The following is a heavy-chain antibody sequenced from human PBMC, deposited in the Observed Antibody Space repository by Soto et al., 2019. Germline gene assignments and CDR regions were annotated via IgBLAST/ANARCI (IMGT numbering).Heavy chain of an antibody. J-gene: IGHJ4*02. D-gene: IGHD1-7*01. CDR3: ARTYNWNSEGFDH. CDR2: IXXXSXNX. CDR1: GYPFGTYA. Sequence: ASVQVSGKASGYPFGTYAITLVRQAPGQGLGWXGXIXXXSXNXXXAXXXEGRVTLTTDTSTTTAYMELMSLTSDDTAIYYCARTYNWNSEGFDHWGQGTLVTVSS. V-gene: IGHV1-18*04.